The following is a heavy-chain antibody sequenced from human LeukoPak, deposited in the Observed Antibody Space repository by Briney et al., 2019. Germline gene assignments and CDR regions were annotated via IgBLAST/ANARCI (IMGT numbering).Heavy chain of an antibody. Sequence: GGSLRLSCAASGFTFSSYAMHWVRQAPGKGLEYVSAISSNGGSTYYANSVKGRFTISRDNSKNTLYLQMGSLRAEDMAVYYCARVSSSWGHSDYWGQGTLVTVSS. CDR1: GFTFSSYA. CDR3: ARVSSSWGHSDY. CDR2: ISSNGGST. V-gene: IGHV3-64*01. D-gene: IGHD6-13*01. J-gene: IGHJ4*02.